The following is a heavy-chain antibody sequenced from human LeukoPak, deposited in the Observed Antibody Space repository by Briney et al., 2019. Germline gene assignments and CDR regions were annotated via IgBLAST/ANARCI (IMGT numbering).Heavy chain of an antibody. CDR1: GFTFTEYA. CDR2: ISYDGSRT. CDR3: ARGSTYYYASGSSGPHYFDY. J-gene: IGHJ4*02. D-gene: IGHD3-10*01. V-gene: IGHV3-30*01. Sequence: PGRSQRLSCAASGFTFTEYAMHWVRQAPGKGLEWVALISYDGSRTDYADSVKGRFTISRDNSRNTLYLQLNSLGPEDAAVYYCARGSTYYYASGSSGPHYFDYWGQGALVTVSS.